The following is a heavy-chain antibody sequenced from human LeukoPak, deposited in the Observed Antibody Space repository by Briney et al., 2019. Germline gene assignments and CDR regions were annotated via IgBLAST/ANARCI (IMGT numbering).Heavy chain of an antibody. D-gene: IGHD6-6*01. J-gene: IGHJ5*02. CDR1: GFTFSSYW. CDR3: ARDSLTIAALNWFDP. CDR2: INSDGSST. Sequence: PGGSLRLSRAASGFTFSSYWMHWVRQAPGKGLVWVSRINSDGSSTSYADSVKGRFTISRDNAKNTLYLQMNSLRAEDTAVYYCARDSLTIAALNWFDPWGQGTLVTVSS. V-gene: IGHV3-74*01.